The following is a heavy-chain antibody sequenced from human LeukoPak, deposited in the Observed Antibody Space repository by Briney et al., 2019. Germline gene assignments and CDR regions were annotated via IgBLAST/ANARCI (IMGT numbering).Heavy chain of an antibody. CDR2: IIPIFGIA. CDR1: GGTFSSYA. V-gene: IGHV1-69*04. Sequence: GSSVKVSCKASGGTFSSYAISWVRQAPGQGPEWMGRIIPIFGIANYAQKFQGRVTITADKSTSTAYMELSSLRSEDTAVYYCARVEMATTKYYYGMDVWGQGTTVTVSS. CDR3: ARVEMATTKYYYGMDV. D-gene: IGHD5-24*01. J-gene: IGHJ6*02.